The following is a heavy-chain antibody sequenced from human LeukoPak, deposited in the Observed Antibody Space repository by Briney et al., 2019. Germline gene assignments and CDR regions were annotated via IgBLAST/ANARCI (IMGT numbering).Heavy chain of an antibody. CDR3: AKAASNSGKGGAFDI. CDR1: GFAFSNYA. D-gene: IGHD6-19*01. Sequence: GGSLRLSCAASGFAFSNYAMSWVRQAPGKGLEWVSSISGYGGDTYYTDSVKGRLTISRDNSKNTLYLQMNSLRAENTAIYYCAKAASNSGKGGAFDIWGQGTMVIVSS. CDR2: ISGYGGDT. V-gene: IGHV3-23*01. J-gene: IGHJ3*02.